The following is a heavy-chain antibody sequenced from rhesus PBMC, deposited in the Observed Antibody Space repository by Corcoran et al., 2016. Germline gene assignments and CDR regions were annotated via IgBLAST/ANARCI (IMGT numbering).Heavy chain of an antibody. J-gene: IGHJ4*01. CDR2: IYWDDDK. CDR1: GFSLPPSGMG. CDR3: VRPGYSGDFDY. D-gene: IGHD5-42*01. Sequence: QVTLKESGPSLVKPTPTLPLTCPFSGFSLPPSGMGVGLFRQPPGKALEWLELIYWDDDKRYSKSLKTRLTISNDTSKNQVVLTMTNMDPVDTATYYCVRPGYSGDFDYWGQGVLVTVSS. V-gene: IGHV2-174*01.